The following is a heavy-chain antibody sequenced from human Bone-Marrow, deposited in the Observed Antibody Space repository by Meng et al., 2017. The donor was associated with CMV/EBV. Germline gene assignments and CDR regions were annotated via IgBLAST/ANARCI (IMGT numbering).Heavy chain of an antibody. D-gene: IGHD2-2*01. J-gene: IGHJ4*02. V-gene: IGHV3-30*02. CDR2: IRHDASNY. Sequence: GSLKISCAASGFIFSNFGMHWVRQAPGKGLEWVAFIRHDASNYYYADSVKGRFTISRDNSRNTLYLQMKSLRSEDAAVYYCANDAGYCASDSCPTFDHWGQGALVTVSS. CDR1: GFIFSNFG. CDR3: ANDAGYCASDSCPTFDH.